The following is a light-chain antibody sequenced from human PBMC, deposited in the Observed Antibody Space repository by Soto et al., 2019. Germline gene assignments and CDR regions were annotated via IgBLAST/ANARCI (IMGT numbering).Light chain of an antibody. J-gene: IGKJ4*01. Sequence: EIVMTQSPATLSVSPGERATLSCRASQSVSSNLAWYQQKPGQAPRLLICGASTRATGIPARFSGSGSGTEFTLTISSLQSEDFAVYYCQQYNNWPRAFGGGTKVDIK. CDR3: QQYNNWPRA. V-gene: IGKV3D-15*01. CDR2: GAS. CDR1: QSVSSN.